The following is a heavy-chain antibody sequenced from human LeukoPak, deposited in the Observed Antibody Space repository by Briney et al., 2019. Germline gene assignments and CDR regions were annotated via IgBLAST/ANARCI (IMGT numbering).Heavy chain of an antibody. CDR2: ISGSDGST. CDR1: GFTFSSYA. J-gene: IGHJ4*02. CDR3: ARAGNTRFDY. D-gene: IGHD2/OR15-2a*01. Sequence: GGSQRLSCAASGFTFSSYAMSWVRQAPGKGLEWVSGISGSDGSTYYADSVKGRFTISRDNSKNTLYLQMNSLRAEDTAVYYCARAGNTRFDYWGQGTLVTVSS. V-gene: IGHV3-23*01.